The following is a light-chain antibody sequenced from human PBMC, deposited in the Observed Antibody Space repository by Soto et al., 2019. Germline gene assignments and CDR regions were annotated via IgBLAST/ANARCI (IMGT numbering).Light chain of an antibody. CDR3: QQYGSSPIT. CDR2: GAS. J-gene: IGKJ5*01. CDR1: QSVSSN. Sequence: EVGLTQSPATLSVSTGERVTLSCRASQSVSSNLAWYQQRPGQAPRLLIYGASSRATGIPDRFSGSGSGTDFTLTISRLEPEDFAVYYCQQYGSSPITFGQGTRLAIK. V-gene: IGKV3-20*01.